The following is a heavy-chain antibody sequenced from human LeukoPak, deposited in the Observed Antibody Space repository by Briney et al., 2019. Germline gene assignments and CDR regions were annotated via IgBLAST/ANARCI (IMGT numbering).Heavy chain of an antibody. CDR2: ISGSGGST. CDR1: GFTFSSSA. V-gene: IGHV3-23*01. D-gene: IGHD3-16*02. CDR3: ARLSSFAFDI. J-gene: IGHJ3*02. Sequence: GGSLRLSCVISGFTFSSSAMSWVRQAPGKGLEWVSTISGSGGSTDYADSVKGRFTISRDNSKNTLYLQMNSLRAEDTAVYYCARLSSFAFDIWGQGTMVTVSS.